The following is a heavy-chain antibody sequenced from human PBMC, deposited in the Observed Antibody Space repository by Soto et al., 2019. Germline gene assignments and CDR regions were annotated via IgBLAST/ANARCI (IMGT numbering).Heavy chain of an antibody. J-gene: IGHJ6*02. D-gene: IGHD7-27*01. V-gene: IGHV4-34*01. CDR2: INQSGSA. Sequence: QVQLQQWGAGLLRPSETLSLTCAIYGGSFSGYYWSWIRQPPGKGLECVGEINQSGSATYNPSLTSRVTISVDRSKNQISLKLNSVTAADTAIYYSATDGDGRNYYSYGMDVWGQGTTVTVSS. CDR3: ATDGDGRNYYSYGMDV. CDR1: GGSFSGYY.